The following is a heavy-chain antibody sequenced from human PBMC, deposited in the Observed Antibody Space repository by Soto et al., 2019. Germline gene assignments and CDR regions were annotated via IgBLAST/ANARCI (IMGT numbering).Heavy chain of an antibody. J-gene: IGHJ6*03. D-gene: IGHD1-1*01. CDR3: AREVRGDSLEYYYYYMDV. CDR1: GGSISSYY. V-gene: IGHV4-59*01. CDR2: IYYSGST. Sequence: SETLSLTCTVSGGSISSYYWSWIRQPPGKGLEWIGYIYYSGSTNYNPSLKSRVTISVDTSKNQFSLKLSSVTAADTAVYYCAREVRGDSLEYYYYYMDVWGKGTTVTVSS.